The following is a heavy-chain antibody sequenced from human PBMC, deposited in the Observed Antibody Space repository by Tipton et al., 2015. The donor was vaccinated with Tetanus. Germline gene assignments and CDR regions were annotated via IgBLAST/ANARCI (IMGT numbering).Heavy chain of an antibody. Sequence: LRLSCTVSGGSMSTYYWSWIRQPPGKGLEWIGDVYYTGSTDYNPSLKSRVTISVDTTKSQFSLRLTSVTAADTAVYYCARSKLLWFGESLSGFDSWGQGTLVTVSA. V-gene: IGHV4-59*01. J-gene: IGHJ4*02. CDR1: GGSMSTYY. D-gene: IGHD3-10*01. CDR3: ARSKLLWFGESLSGFDS. CDR2: VYYTGST.